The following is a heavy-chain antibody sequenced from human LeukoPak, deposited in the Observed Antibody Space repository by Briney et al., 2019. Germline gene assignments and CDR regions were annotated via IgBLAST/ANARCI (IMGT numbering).Heavy chain of an antibody. CDR1: GYTFTSYA. D-gene: IGHD3-3*01. Sequence: GASVKVSCKASGYTFTSYAMHWVRQAPGQRLEWMGWINAGNGNTKYSQKFQGRVTITRDTSASTAYMELSSLRSEDTAVYYCARDGPYYDFWSGYFNYYYYGMDVWGQGTTVTVSS. CDR3: ARDGPYYDFWSGYFNYYYYGMDV. V-gene: IGHV1-3*01. J-gene: IGHJ6*02. CDR2: INAGNGNT.